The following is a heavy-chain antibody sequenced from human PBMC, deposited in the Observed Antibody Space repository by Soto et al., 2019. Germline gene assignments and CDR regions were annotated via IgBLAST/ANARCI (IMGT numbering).Heavy chain of an antibody. CDR3: ARKGSYYDFWSGSYYFDY. D-gene: IGHD3-3*01. CDR1: GGSFSGYY. J-gene: IGHJ4*02. V-gene: IGHV4-34*01. Sequence: SETLSLTCAVYGGSFSGYYWSWIRQPPGKGLEWIGEINHSGSTNYNPSLKSRVTISVDTSKNQFSLKLSSVTAADTAVYYCARKGSYYDFWSGSYYFDYWGQGTLVTVSS. CDR2: INHSGST.